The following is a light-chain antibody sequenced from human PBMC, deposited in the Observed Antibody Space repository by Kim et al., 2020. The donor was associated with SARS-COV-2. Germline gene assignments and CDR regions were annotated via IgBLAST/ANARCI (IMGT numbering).Light chain of an antibody. Sequence: NFMLTQPHSVSESPGNTVTISCTRYSGSIANNYVQWYQQRPGSAPTTVLYEDHQRPSGVPDRFSGSIDSSSNSASLTISGLQSEDEADYYCQSFDSTNQVFGGGTQLTVL. CDR2: EDH. CDR3: QSFDSTNQV. CDR1: SGSIANNY. J-gene: IGLJ3*02. V-gene: IGLV6-57*03.